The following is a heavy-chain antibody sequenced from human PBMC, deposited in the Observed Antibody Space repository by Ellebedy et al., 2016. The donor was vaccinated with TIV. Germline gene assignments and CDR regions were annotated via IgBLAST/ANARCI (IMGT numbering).Heavy chain of an antibody. Sequence: GESLKISXAASGFTFSNYAMGWVRHVPGRGPEWVSTITANALTTWYADSVKGRFTISRDNSRSTMSLQMNSLRAEDTAVYYCARWSLPFDYWGQGALVTVSS. J-gene: IGHJ4*02. CDR1: GFTFSNYA. CDR2: ITANALTT. V-gene: IGHV3-23*01. D-gene: IGHD1-26*01. CDR3: ARWSLPFDY.